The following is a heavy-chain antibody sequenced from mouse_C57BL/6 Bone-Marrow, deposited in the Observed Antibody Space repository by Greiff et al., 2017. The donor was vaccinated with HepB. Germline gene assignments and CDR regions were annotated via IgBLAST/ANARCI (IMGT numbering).Heavy chain of an antibody. V-gene: IGHV1-81*01. CDR1: GYTFTSYG. CDR3: VRYDLLLPFYAMDY. CDR2: IYPRSGNT. D-gene: IGHD1-1*01. J-gene: IGHJ4*01. Sequence: VKLQQSGAELARPGASVKLSCKASGYTFTSYGISWVKQRTGQGLEWIGEIYPRSGNTYYNEKFKGKATLTADKSSSTAYMELRSLTSEDSAVYFCVRYDLLLPFYAMDYWGQGTSVTVSS.